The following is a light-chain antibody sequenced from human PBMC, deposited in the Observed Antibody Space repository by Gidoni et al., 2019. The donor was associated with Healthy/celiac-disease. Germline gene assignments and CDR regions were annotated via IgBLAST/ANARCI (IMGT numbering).Light chain of an antibody. V-gene: IGKV3-15*01. CDR1: QSVSSN. CDR2: GAS. J-gene: IGKJ2*01. Sequence: EIVMTQPPATLSVSPRERATLSCRASQSVSSNLAWYQQKPGQAPRLLIYGASTRSTGIPARFSGSGSGTEFTLTISSLQSEDFAVYYCQQYNNWPYTFGQGTKLEIK. CDR3: QQYNNWPYT.